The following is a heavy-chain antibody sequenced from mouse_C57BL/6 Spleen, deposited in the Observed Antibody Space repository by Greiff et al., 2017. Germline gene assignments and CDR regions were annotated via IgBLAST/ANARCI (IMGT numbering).Heavy chain of an antibody. D-gene: IGHD1-1*01. CDR3: ARHRGYYGSSYRWYFDV. CDR1: GFTFSSYT. Sequence: EVKLMESGGGLVKPGGSLKLSCAASGFTFSSYTMSWVRQTPEKRLEWVATISGGGGNTYYPDSVKGRFTISRDNAKNTLYLQMSSLRSEDTALYYCARHRGYYGSSYRWYFDVWGTGTTVTVSS. J-gene: IGHJ1*03. CDR2: ISGGGGNT. V-gene: IGHV5-9*01.